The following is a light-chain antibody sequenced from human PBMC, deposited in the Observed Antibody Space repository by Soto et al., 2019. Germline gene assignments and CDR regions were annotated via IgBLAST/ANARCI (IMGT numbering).Light chain of an antibody. CDR2: EAS. J-gene: IGKJ4*02. Sequence: DIQMIQSPSTLSASVGDRVTITCRANQSISTWLAWYQQKPGKAPKLLIYEASTLESGVPSRFSAGGSGADFTLIISSLQPDDFATYYGQQYNSSPLTFGGGTKVEIK. V-gene: IGKV1-5*01. CDR3: QQYNSSPLT. CDR1: QSISTW.